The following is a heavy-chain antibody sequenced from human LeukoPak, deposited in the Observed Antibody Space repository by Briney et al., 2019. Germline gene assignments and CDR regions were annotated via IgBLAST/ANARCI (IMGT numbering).Heavy chain of an antibody. J-gene: IGHJ4*02. D-gene: IGHD6-19*01. CDR1: GFTFSSYA. V-gene: IGHV3-23*01. Sequence: PGGPLRLSCAASGFTFSSYAMSWVRQAPGKGLEWVSAISGSGGSTYYADSVKGRFTISRDNSKNTLYLQMNSLRAEDTAVYYCAKDPGIAVAGTNYWGQGTLVTVSS. CDR2: ISGSGGST. CDR3: AKDPGIAVAGTNY.